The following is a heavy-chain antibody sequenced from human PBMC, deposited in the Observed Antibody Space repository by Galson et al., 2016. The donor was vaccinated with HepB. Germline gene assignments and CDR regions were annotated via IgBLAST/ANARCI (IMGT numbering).Heavy chain of an antibody. V-gene: IGHV3-9*01. CDR1: GFTFDDYA. CDR2: IRWNSVSI. Sequence: SLRLSCAASGFTFDDYAMHWVRQAPGKGLEWVSDIRWNSVSIGYADSVKGRFTISRDNAKNALYQQMNRLRAEDTALYYCAKDPHPSITSACTRSNYFDYCGQGTLGTVS. CDR3: AKDPHPSITSACTRSNYFDY. D-gene: IGHD6-13*01. J-gene: IGHJ4*02.